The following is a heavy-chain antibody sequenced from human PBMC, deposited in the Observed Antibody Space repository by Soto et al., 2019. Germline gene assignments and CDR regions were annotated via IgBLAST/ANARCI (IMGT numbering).Heavy chain of an antibody. CDR1: GGSFSGYF. Sequence: SETLSLTCTVSGGSFSGYFWPWIRQPPGKGLEWLAEINHSGITNYHPSVESRVSMSVDTSKNQFSLRLYSVTAADTAVYYCVTGPYNYNSRYFVYWGQGTLVTVSS. D-gene: IGHD1-1*01. CDR3: VTGPYNYNSRYFVY. J-gene: IGHJ4*02. V-gene: IGHV4-34*01. CDR2: INHSGIT.